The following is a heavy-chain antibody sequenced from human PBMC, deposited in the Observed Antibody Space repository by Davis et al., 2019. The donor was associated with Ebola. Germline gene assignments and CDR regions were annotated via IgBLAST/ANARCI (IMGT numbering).Heavy chain of an antibody. CDR2: IYWNDDK. Sequence: TLSLTCTVSGGSISSGDYYWSWIRQPPGKALEWLALIYWNDDKRYSPSLKSRLTITKDTSKNQVVLTMTNMDPVDTATYYCARTTYSVTFDPWGQGTLVTVSS. CDR1: GGSISSGDYY. D-gene: IGHD1/OR15-1a*01. V-gene: IGHV2-5*01. CDR3: ARTTYSVTFDP. J-gene: IGHJ5*02.